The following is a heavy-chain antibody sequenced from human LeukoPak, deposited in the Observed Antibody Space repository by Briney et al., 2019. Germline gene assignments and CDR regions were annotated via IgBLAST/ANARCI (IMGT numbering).Heavy chain of an antibody. Sequence: GESLKISCKVSGYSFTSYCIGWVRQMPGKGLEWMGIIYPGDSGPTYSPSFQGQVTISVDKSINTAYLQWSSLQASDTAMYYCGMSGDRVPLQDDVFDVWGQGTMVTAS. CDR1: GYSFTSYC. CDR2: IYPGDSGP. D-gene: IGHD1-26*01. J-gene: IGHJ3*01. V-gene: IGHV5-51*01. CDR3: GMSGDRVPLQDDVFDV.